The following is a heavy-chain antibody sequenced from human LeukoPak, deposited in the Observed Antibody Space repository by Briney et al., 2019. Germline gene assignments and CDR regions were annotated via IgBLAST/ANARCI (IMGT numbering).Heavy chain of an antibody. J-gene: IGHJ4*02. D-gene: IGHD1-1*01. CDR1: GYTFTYHY. CDR3: ARESDVGKDFDC. Sequence: ASVKVSCKSSGYTFTYHYIHLVRQAPGQGLEWMGIINPSNGDTNYAQRFQGRVTMTRDTSTSTVYMELSSLDSEDTAVYYCARESDVGKDFDCWGQGTLVTVSS. V-gene: IGHV1-46*01. CDR2: INPSNGDT.